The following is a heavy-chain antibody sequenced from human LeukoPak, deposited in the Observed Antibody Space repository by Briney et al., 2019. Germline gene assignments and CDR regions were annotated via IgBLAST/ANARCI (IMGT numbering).Heavy chain of an antibody. CDR1: GFTFSSYG. D-gene: IGHD2-15*01. CDR3: ARDYCSGASCYWFDP. J-gene: IGHJ5*02. Sequence: GGSLRLSCVASGFTFSSYGMHWVRQAPGKGLEWVSIIWYDGGKKYYADSVKGRFTISRDNSKNTLNLQMNSLRAEDTAVYYCARDYCSGASCYWFDPWGQGTLVTVSS. V-gene: IGHV3-33*08. CDR2: IWYDGGKK.